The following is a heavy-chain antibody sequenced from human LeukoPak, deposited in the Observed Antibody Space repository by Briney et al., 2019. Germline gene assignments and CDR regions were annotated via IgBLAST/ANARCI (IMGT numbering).Heavy chain of an antibody. CDR1: GYTFTSYA. V-gene: IGHV7-4-1*02. Sequence: ASVKVSCKASGYTFTSYAMNWVRQAPGQGLEWMGWINTNTGNPTYAQGFTGRFVFSLDTSVSTAYLQISSLKAEDTAVYYCASAWWADILTGSAFSYYYGMDVWGQGTTVTVSS. CDR2: INTNTGNP. J-gene: IGHJ6*02. D-gene: IGHD3-9*01. CDR3: ASAWWADILTGSAFSYYYGMDV.